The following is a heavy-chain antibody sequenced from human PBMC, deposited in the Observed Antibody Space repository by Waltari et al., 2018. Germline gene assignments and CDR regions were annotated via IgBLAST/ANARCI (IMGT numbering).Heavy chain of an antibody. D-gene: IGHD3-9*01. V-gene: IGHV4-34*01. Sequence: QVQLQQWGAGLLKPSETLSLTCAVYGGSFSGYYWSWIRQPPGKGLEWIGEINHNGSTNYNPSLKSRVTISVDTSKNQFSLKLSAVTAADTAVYYCARGERDVRYVDWLSSFDYWGQGTLVTVSS. J-gene: IGHJ4*02. CDR1: GGSFSGYY. CDR2: INHNGST. CDR3: ARGERDVRYVDWLSSFDY.